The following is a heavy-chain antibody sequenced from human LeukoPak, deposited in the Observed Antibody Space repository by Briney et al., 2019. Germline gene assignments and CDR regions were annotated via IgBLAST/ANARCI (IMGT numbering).Heavy chain of an antibody. CDR2: ISSSGSTI. Sequence: PGGSLRLSCAASGFTFSGYEMIWVRQAPGKGLEWVSYISSSGSTIYYADSVKGRFTISRDNAKNSLYLQMNSLGAKDTAVYYCARVSSVVTKPSDYWGQGTLVTVSS. D-gene: IGHD4-17*01. CDR1: GFTFSGYE. CDR3: ARVSSVVTKPSDY. V-gene: IGHV3-48*03. J-gene: IGHJ4*02.